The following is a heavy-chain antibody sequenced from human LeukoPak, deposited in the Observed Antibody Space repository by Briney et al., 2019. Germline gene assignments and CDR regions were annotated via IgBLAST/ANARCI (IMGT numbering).Heavy chain of an antibody. Sequence: PGGSLRLSCAASGFTFSSYSMNWVRQAPGKGLVWVSRINSDGISTSYADSVKGRFTISRDNAKNTLNLQMNSLRAEDTAVYYCARRAGAYSHPYDYWGQGTLVTVSS. V-gene: IGHV3-74*01. CDR3: ARRAGAYSHPYDY. D-gene: IGHD4/OR15-4a*01. J-gene: IGHJ4*02. CDR1: GFTFSSYS. CDR2: INSDGIST.